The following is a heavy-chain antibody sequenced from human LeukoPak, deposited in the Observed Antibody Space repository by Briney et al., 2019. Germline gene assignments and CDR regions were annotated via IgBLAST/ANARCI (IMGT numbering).Heavy chain of an antibody. Sequence: SQTLSLTCTVSGNSISSGDNYWRWIRQPAGKGLEWIGRIYTSGSTNYNPSLKSRVTISGDTSKNQFSLRLSSVTAADTAVYYCARASYSYDINGWVPFDYWGQGTLVTVSS. CDR2: IYTSGST. CDR1: GNSISSGDNY. D-gene: IGHD3-22*01. J-gene: IGHJ4*02. V-gene: IGHV4-61*02. CDR3: ARASYSYDINGWVPFDY.